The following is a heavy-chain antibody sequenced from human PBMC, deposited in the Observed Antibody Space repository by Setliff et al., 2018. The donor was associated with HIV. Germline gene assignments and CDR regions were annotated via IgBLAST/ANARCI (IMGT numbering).Heavy chain of an antibody. Sequence: SVKVSCKASGGTFRSREISWVRQAPGQGLEWMGGIVPILNTGNYEPKFQGRVTITADESTTTAYMELSSLRSEDTAVYYCARIPNHSSGFDYWGQGTPVTVSS. CDR2: IVPILNTG. J-gene: IGHJ4*02. V-gene: IGHV1-69*13. D-gene: IGHD3-22*01. CDR3: ARIPNHSSGFDY. CDR1: GGTFRSRE.